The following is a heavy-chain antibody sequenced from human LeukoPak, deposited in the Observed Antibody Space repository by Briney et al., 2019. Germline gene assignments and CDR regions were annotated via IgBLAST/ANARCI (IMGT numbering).Heavy chain of an antibody. V-gene: IGHV3-30-3*01. D-gene: IGHD3-22*01. Sequence: GGSLRLSCAASGFTFSSYAMHWVRQAPGKGLEWVAVISYDGSNKYYADSVKGRLTISRDNSKNTLYLQMNSLRAEDTAVYYCAREDDSSGYHTLPDAFDIWGQGTMVTVSS. CDR2: ISYDGSNK. CDR3: AREDDSSGYHTLPDAFDI. CDR1: GFTFSSYA. J-gene: IGHJ3*02.